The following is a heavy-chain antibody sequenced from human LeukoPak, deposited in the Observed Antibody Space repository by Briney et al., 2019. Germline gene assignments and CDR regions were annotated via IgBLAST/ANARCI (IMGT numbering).Heavy chain of an antibody. CDR3: ASRAPTYYYDSSGHAFDI. D-gene: IGHD3-22*01. CDR1: GLTFSSYG. CDR2: ISTTGGTT. V-gene: IGHV3-23*01. J-gene: IGHJ3*02. Sequence: GGSLRLSCAASGLTFSSYGMSWVRQAPGRGLEWVSAISTTGGTTYYADSVRGRFTISRDNSRNTLYLQMNSLRAEDTAVYYCASRAPTYYYDSSGHAFDIWGQGTMVTVSS.